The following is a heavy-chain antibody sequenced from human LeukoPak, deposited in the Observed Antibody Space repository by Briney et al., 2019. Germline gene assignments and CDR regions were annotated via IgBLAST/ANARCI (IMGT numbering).Heavy chain of an antibody. CDR3: ARDQFDGYVFDY. CDR2: INSDGSST. Sequence: PGGFLRLSCAASGFTFSSYWMHWVRQAPGKGLVWVSRINSDGSSTSYADSVKGRFTISRDNAKNTLYLQMNSLRAEDTAVYYCARDQFDGYVFDYWGQGTLVTVSS. CDR1: GFTFSSYW. V-gene: IGHV3-74*01. J-gene: IGHJ4*02. D-gene: IGHD5-24*01.